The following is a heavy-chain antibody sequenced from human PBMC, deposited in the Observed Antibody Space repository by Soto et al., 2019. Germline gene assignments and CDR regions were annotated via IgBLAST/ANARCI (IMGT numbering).Heavy chain of an antibody. D-gene: IGHD6-25*01. CDR3: ARDRSDSSRADSFDI. V-gene: IGHV3-53*01. CDR1: GFTVSDTY. J-gene: IGHJ3*02. Sequence: EVQLVESGGGLIQPGGSLRLSCAVSGFTVSDTYMSWVRQAPGKGLEWISVIYRGLATYYADSVKGRFTISRDDSRNTVYLQMISLTTEDTAVYFCARDRSDSSRADSFDIWGQGTMVTVSS. CDR2: IYRGLAT.